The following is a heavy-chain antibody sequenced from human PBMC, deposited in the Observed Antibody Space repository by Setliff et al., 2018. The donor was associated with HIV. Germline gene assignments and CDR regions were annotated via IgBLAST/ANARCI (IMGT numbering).Heavy chain of an antibody. D-gene: IGHD6-19*01. J-gene: IGHJ4*02. CDR2: IYYSGST. CDR3: ARGEQWPYYFHY. Sequence: PSETLSLTCTVSDDFITSYYWSWIRQPPGKGLEWIGYIYYSGSTNYNPSLKSRVTISVDTSKNQFSLKLSSVTAADTAVYYCARGEQWPYYFHYWGQGTLVTVPQ. V-gene: IGHV4-59*12. CDR1: DDFITSYY.